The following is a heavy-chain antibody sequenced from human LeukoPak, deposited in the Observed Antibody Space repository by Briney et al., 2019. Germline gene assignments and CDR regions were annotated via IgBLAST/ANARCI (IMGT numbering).Heavy chain of an antibody. D-gene: IGHD3-10*01. CDR1: GFTFSSYE. CDR3: ARLYYYGSGSYYNSRGWFDP. V-gene: IGHV3-48*03. CDR2: ISSSGSTI. J-gene: IGHJ5*02. Sequence: PGGSLRLSCAASGFTFSSYEMNWVRQAPGKGLEWVSYISSSGSTIYYADSVKGRFTISRDNAKNSLYLQMNSLRAEDTAVYYCARLYYYGSGSYYNSRGWFDPWGQGTLVTVSS.